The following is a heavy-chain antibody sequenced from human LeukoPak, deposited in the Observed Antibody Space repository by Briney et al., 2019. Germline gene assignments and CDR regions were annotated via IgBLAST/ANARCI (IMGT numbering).Heavy chain of an antibody. J-gene: IGHJ4*02. CDR2: ISGSGGAT. D-gene: IGHD5/OR15-5a*01. CDR3: AKDVEDLEVSTAHYFDD. CDR1: GFSITNYA. Sequence: PGGSLRLSCAASGFSITNYAMHWVRQAPGKGLEWISSISGSGGATYHADSVKGRFTISRDKSKNTVTLQMNSLRADDTALYYCAKDVEDLEVSTAHYFDDWGQGTLVTVSS. V-gene: IGHV3-23*01.